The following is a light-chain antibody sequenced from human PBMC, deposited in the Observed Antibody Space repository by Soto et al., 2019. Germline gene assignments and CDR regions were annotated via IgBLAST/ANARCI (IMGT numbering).Light chain of an antibody. CDR1: NSNISRNI. CDR2: NNN. CDR3: AAWDDSLNSYV. J-gene: IGLJ1*01. Sequence: QSALAQPPSASGTPGQRVTISCSGSNSNISRNIVNWYQQLPGTAPKLLLYNNNQRPSGVPDRFSGSKSGTSASLAIRGPQSEDEADYYCAAWDDSLNSYVFGTGTKVTVL. V-gene: IGLV1-44*01.